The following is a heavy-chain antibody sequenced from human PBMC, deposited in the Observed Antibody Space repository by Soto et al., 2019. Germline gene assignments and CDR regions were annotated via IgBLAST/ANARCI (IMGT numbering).Heavy chain of an antibody. CDR1: GFTFSRYG. V-gene: IGHV3-30*02. J-gene: IGHJ4*02. CDR2: IWYDGSKK. Sequence: GGSLRLSCAASGFTFSRYGMHWVRQAPGKGLEWVALIWYDGSKKDYADSVKGRFTIFRDNSENTLYLQMNSLRPEDSALYYCAKSGRAAYTSSPLFYFDYWGPGTVVTVSS. CDR3: AKSGRAAYTSSPLFYFDY. D-gene: IGHD2-15*01.